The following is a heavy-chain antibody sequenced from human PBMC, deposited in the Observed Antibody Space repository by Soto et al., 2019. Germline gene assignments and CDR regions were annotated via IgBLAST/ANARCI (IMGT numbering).Heavy chain of an antibody. Sequence: QVQLVQSGAEVRKPGASVKVSCKASGYTYTSYAISWVRQAPGQGLEWMGWLSTDNGNTDYAQNVQGRVTMTTDTSTSTASMELRGLRSDDTAVYYCATGRGDKLDYWGQGTLVTVS. V-gene: IGHV1-18*01. D-gene: IGHD2-21*01. J-gene: IGHJ4*02. CDR2: LSTDNGNT. CDR1: GYTYTSYA. CDR3: ATGRGDKLDY.